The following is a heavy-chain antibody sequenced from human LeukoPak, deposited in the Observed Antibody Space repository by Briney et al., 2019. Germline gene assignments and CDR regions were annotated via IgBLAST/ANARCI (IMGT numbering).Heavy chain of an antibody. CDR2: INHSGST. CDR1: GGSFSGYY. Sequence: SETLSLTCAVYGGSFSGYYWSWIRQPPGKGLEWIGEINHSGSTNYNPSLKSRVTISVDTSKNQFSLKLSSVTAADTAVYYCATQAAYYYDSSGPRRHMDVWGKGTTVTVSS. D-gene: IGHD3-22*01. CDR3: ATQAAYYYDSSGPRRHMDV. J-gene: IGHJ6*03. V-gene: IGHV4-34*01.